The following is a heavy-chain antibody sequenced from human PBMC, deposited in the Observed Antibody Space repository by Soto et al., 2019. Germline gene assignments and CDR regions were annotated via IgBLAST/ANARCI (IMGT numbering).Heavy chain of an antibody. J-gene: IGHJ4*02. V-gene: IGHV1-18*04. D-gene: IGHD3-3*01. CDR1: GYTFTSYG. CDR3: ARDRDFWSGYLPENYFDY. CDR2: ISAYNGNT. Sequence: ASVRVSCKASGYTFTSYGISWVRQAPGQGLEWMGWISAYNGNTNYAQKLQGRVTMTTDTSTSTAYMELRSLRSDDTAVYYCARDRDFWSGYLPENYFDYWGQGTLVTVSS.